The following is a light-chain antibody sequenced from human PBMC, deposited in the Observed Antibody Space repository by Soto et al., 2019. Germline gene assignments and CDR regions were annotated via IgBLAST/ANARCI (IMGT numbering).Light chain of an antibody. CDR3: QHLNSYPLT. V-gene: IGKV1-33*01. CDR2: DAS. J-gene: IGKJ4*01. CDR1: QDIRNY. Sequence: DIQMTQSPSSLSASVGDRVTITCQASQDIRNYLNWYQQKPGKAPKLLIYDASNLETGVPSRFTGSGSGTEFSLTISNLQPEDFATYYCQHLNSYPLTFGGGTKVDI.